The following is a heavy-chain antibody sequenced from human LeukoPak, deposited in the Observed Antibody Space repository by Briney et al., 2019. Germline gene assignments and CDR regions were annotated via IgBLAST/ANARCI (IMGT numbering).Heavy chain of an antibody. D-gene: IGHD3-22*01. CDR1: GYSFTSYW. Sequence: GESLKTSCKGSGYSFTSYWIGWVRQMPGKGLEWMGIIYPGDSDTRYSPSFQGQVTISADKSISTAYLQWSSLKASDTAMYYCASVNYDSSGYLGYWGQGTLVTVSS. J-gene: IGHJ4*02. CDR2: IYPGDSDT. CDR3: ASVNYDSSGYLGY. V-gene: IGHV5-51*01.